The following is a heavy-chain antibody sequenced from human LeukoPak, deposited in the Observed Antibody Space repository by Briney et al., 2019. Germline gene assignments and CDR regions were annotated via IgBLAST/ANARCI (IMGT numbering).Heavy chain of an antibody. CDR1: GDSISSSRYY. J-gene: IGHJ4*02. CDR2: IYYTGST. CDR3: SKTTTGSNFFDS. D-gene: IGHD1-26*01. Sequence: PSETLSLTCTVSGDSISSSRYYWAWIRQPPGKELEWMATIYYTGSTYYNPSLNSRLTISADTSKNQFSLKLSSLNGADTAVYFCSKTTTGSNFFDSWGQGTLVTVSS. V-gene: IGHV4-39*01.